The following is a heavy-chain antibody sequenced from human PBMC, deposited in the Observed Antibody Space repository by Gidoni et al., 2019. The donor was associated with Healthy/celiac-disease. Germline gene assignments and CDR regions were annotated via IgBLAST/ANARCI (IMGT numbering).Heavy chain of an antibody. D-gene: IGHD2-2*01. CDR3: SSSTSCYGCFDY. J-gene: IGHJ4*02. V-gene: IGHV3-43*01. Sequence: VSLISWDGGSTYYADSVKGRFTISRDNSKNSLYLQMNSLRTEDTALYYCSSSTSCYGCFDYWGQGTLVTVSS. CDR2: ISWDGGST.